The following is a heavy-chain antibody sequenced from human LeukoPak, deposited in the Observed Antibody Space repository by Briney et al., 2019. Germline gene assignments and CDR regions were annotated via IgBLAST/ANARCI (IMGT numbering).Heavy chain of an antibody. Sequence: GGSLRLSCAASGFTFSSYAMSGVRRAPGRGLEWVSAISGSGCSTYYADSVKGRFTISRDNSKNTLYLQMNSLRAEDTAVYYCAKDGTYYYDSSGSNWGQGTLVTVSS. CDR2: ISGSGCST. CDR1: GFTFSSYA. V-gene: IGHV3-23*01. D-gene: IGHD3-22*01. J-gene: IGHJ4*02. CDR3: AKDGTYYYDSSGSN.